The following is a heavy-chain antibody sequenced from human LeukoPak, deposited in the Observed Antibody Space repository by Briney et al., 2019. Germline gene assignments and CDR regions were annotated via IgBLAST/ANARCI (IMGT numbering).Heavy chain of an antibody. V-gene: IGHV3-11*01. D-gene: IGHD3-22*01. Sequence: GGSLRLSCVVSGFRFSDYYMNWIRQTPGKSLELISYISGSSDAIYYTDSVKGRFTISRDNAKNSLYLQLDSLSAEDTAVYYCASLYDSTGFCFGYWGQGALVTVSS. J-gene: IGHJ4*02. CDR2: ISGSSDAI. CDR3: ASLYDSTGFCFGY. CDR1: GFRFSDYY.